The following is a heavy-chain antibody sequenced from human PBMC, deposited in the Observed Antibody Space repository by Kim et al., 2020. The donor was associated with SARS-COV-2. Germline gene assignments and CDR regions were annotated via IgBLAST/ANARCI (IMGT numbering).Heavy chain of an antibody. Sequence: HHTPALSRRVTISVDTHQNQFSLRLSSVTGADTAVYYCARDVAASGMDVWGQGTTVTVSS. D-gene: IGHD6-25*01. CDR3: ARDVAASGMDV. J-gene: IGHJ6*02. V-gene: IGHV4-59*01.